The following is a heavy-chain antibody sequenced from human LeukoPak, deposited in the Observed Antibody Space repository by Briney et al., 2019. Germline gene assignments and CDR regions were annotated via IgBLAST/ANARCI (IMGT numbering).Heavy chain of an antibody. CDR3: ARDEYYYDSSGYYYEYFQH. V-gene: IGHV4-34*01. CDR1: GGSFSGYY. D-gene: IGHD3-22*01. CDR2: INHSGST. J-gene: IGHJ1*01. Sequence: SETLSLTCAVYGGSFSGYYWSWIRQPPGKGLEWIGEINHSGSTNYNPSLKSRVTISVDTSKNQFSLKLSSVTAADTAVYYCARDEYYYDSSGYYYEYFQHWGQGTLVTVSS.